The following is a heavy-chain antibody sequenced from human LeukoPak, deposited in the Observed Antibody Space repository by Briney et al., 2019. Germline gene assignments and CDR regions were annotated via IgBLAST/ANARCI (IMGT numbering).Heavy chain of an antibody. CDR3: ARPVPSRLGWFDP. D-gene: IGHD1-1*01. Sequence: PSETLSLTCTVSGGSISSYYWSWIRQPPGKGLEWIEYIYYSGSTNYNPSLKSRVTISVDTSKNQFSLKLSSVTAADTAVYYCARPVPSRLGWFDPWGQGTLVTVSS. CDR1: GGSISSYY. J-gene: IGHJ5*02. CDR2: IYYSGST. V-gene: IGHV4-59*08.